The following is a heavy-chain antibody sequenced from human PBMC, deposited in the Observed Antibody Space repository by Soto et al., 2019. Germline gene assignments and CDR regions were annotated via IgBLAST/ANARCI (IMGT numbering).Heavy chain of an antibody. CDR1: GGAISGYY. J-gene: IGHJ5*02. CDR2: IYSSGST. V-gene: IGHV4-4*07. Sequence: SETLSLTCTVTGGAISGYYWTWIRQSDGEGLEWIGRIYSSGSTNYNPSLRSRVTISLDTSMNYFSLRLSSVTAADTAVYYCARGQRFSDWFDPWGQGTLVTVSS. D-gene: IGHD3-3*01. CDR3: ARGQRFSDWFDP.